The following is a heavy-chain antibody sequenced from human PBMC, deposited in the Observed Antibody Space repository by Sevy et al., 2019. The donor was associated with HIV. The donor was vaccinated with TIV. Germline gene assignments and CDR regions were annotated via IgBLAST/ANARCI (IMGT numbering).Heavy chain of an antibody. V-gene: IGHV3-49*03. CDR2: IRSKAYGGTT. CDR3: TRVGYYDSSGYYYYYYYMDV. D-gene: IGHD3-22*01. CDR1: GFTFGDYA. Sequence: GGSLRLSCTASGFTFGDYAMSWFRQAPGKGLEWVGFIRSKAYGGTTEYAASVKGRFTISRDDSKSIAYLQMNSLKTEDTAVYYCTRVGYYDSSGYYYYYYYMDVWGKGTTVTVSS. J-gene: IGHJ6*03.